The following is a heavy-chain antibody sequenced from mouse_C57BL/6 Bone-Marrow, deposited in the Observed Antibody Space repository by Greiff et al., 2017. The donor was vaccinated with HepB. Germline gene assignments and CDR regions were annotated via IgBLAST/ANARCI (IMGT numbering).Heavy chain of an antibody. D-gene: IGHD2-1*01. J-gene: IGHJ3*01. V-gene: IGHV1-7*01. CDR1: GYTFTSYW. CDR3: ARRECSTRECDY. CDR2: INPSSGYT. Sequence: QVQLQQSGAELAKPGASVKLSCKASGYTFTSYWMRWANQRPGQGLEWIGYINPSSGYTKYNQKFKGKATLTADKSSSTAYMQLSSLTYEDSAVYYCARRECSTRECDYGGRGTLVTVTA.